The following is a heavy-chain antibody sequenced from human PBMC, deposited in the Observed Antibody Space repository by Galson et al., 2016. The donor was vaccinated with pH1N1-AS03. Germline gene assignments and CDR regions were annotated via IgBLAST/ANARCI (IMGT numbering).Heavy chain of an antibody. V-gene: IGHV3-64D*06. D-gene: IGHD5-24*01. CDR3: IKEGNRLESRRSDAFDI. Sequence: SLRLSCAASGFTFRTFSIYWVRQAPGKGLEYVSGISDNGINTYYADPVKARYTISRDKSKNTVYLQMSSLRTEDTDVYYSIKEGNRLESRRSDAFDIWGRGTMVTVSS. CDR2: ISDNGINT. J-gene: IGHJ3*02. CDR1: GFTFRTFS.